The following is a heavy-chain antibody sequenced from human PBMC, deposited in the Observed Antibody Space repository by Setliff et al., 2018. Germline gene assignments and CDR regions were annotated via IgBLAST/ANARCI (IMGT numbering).Heavy chain of an antibody. CDR1: GYTFTSYG. V-gene: IGHV1-18*01. CDR3: ARESPLGLEDYYYYGMDV. Sequence: ASVKVSCKASGYTFTSYGISWVRQAPGQGLEWMGWISAYNGDTNYAQKLQGRVTMTTDTSTSTAYMELRSLRSDDTAVYYCARESPLGLEDYYYYGMDVWGQGTTVTVSS. CDR2: ISAYNGDT. D-gene: IGHD3-16*01. J-gene: IGHJ6*02.